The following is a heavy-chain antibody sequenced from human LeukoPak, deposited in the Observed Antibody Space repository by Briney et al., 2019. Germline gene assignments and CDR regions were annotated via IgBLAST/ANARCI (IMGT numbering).Heavy chain of an antibody. D-gene: IGHD5-24*01. CDR1: GFTFSYYG. CDR2: IRYDGSNK. Sequence: PGGSLRLSCAASGFTFSYYGMHWVRQPPGKGLEWVAFIRYDGSNKYYADSVKGRFTISRDNSKNTLYLQMNSLRAEDTAVYYCAKDNERFRIPILDYWGQGTLVTVSS. J-gene: IGHJ4*02. V-gene: IGHV3-30*02. CDR3: AKDNERFRIPILDY.